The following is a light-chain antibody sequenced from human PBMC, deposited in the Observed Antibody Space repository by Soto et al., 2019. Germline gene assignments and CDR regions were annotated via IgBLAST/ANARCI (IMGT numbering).Light chain of an antibody. CDR2: GAS. J-gene: IGKJ4*01. Sequence: EIVMTQSPATLSVSPGERATLSCRASQSVSSNLAWYQQKPGQAPRLLIYGASTRATGIPARFSGSGCGTEFTFTISSLQSEDFAVYYCQQYNNWPLTFGGGTKVEIK. CDR3: QQYNNWPLT. V-gene: IGKV3-15*01. CDR1: QSVSSN.